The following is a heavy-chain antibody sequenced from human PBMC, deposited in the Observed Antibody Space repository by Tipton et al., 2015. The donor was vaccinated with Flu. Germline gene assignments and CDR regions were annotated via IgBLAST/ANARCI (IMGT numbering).Heavy chain of an antibody. Sequence: TLSLTCNVSGGFIRTSTYSWAWIRQPPGKGLEWIASVSYSGTTYYTPSLTSRVTISVDRSMNQISLRLSSVTAADTATYYCSYYASRLTLDYWGQGTLVTVSS. V-gene: IGHV4-39*07. D-gene: IGHD3-16*01. CDR1: GGFIRTSTYS. CDR2: VSYSGTT. J-gene: IGHJ4*02. CDR3: SYYASRLTLDY.